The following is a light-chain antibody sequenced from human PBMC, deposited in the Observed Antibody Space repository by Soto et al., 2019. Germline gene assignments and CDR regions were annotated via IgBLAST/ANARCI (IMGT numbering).Light chain of an antibody. J-gene: IGKJ5*01. CDR1: QSVSSNY. CDR3: QQDGNSPCT. CDR2: DAS. V-gene: IGKV3D-20*01. Sequence: EIVLTQSPATLSLSPGERATLSCGASQSVSSNYLAWYQQKPGLAPRLLIYDASSRATGIPDRVSGSGPGPDCALTINGLEPEDFALYYCQQDGNSPCTFGKGTRLEIK.